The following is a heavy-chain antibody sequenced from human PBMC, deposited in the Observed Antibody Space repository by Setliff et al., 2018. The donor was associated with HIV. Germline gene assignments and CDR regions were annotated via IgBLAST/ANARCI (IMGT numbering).Heavy chain of an antibody. Sequence: QPGGSLRLSCAASGFSFYKYAMGWFRQAPGKGLEWVGFIRSLVFDETTEYAASVKGRFSISRDDSKGIAYLQMNSLKTEDTAVYYCSRALGEVGASVSYFDHWGQGTLVTVSS. CDR3: SRALGEVGASVSYFDH. J-gene: IGHJ4*02. D-gene: IGHD1-26*01. CDR2: IRSLVFDETT. V-gene: IGHV3-49*03. CDR1: GFSFYKYA.